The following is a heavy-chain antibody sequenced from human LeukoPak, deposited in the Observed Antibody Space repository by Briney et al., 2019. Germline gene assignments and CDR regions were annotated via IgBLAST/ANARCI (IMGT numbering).Heavy chain of an antibody. CDR2: VFRSGST. CDR1: GYSISSGYH. V-gene: IGHV4-38-2*02. CDR3: ARENWVFDY. J-gene: IGHJ4*02. D-gene: IGHD7-27*01. Sequence: SETLSLTCVVSGYSISSGYHWGWIRQPPGEGLEWIGSVFRSGSTYYNPSLKSRVTISVDTSKNQISLKVRSVTAADTAVYYCARENWVFDYWGQGILVTVSS.